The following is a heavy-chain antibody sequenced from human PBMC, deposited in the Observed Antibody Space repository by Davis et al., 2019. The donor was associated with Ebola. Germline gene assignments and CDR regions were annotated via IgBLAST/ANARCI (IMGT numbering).Heavy chain of an antibody. Sequence: GESLKISCAASGFTFSTYWMSWVRQAPGKGLEWVSSISSSSSYIYYADSVKGRFTISRDNAKNSLYLQMNSLRAEDTAVYYCARVGDVVATEWGQGTLVTVSS. CDR1: GFTFSTYW. CDR2: ISSSSSYI. D-gene: IGHD5-12*01. J-gene: IGHJ4*02. V-gene: IGHV3-21*01. CDR3: ARVGDVVATE.